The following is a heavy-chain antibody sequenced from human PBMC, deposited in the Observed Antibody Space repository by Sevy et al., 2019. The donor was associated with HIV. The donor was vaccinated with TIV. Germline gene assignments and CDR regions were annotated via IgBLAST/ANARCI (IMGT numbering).Heavy chain of an antibody. CDR1: GYTFTNYD. CDR3: ARDLAGSKQGGWFDP. J-gene: IGHJ5*02. Sequence: ASVKVSCKASGYTFTNYDINWVRQATGQGLEWMGWMNPNSGNTGYAKKFQGRVTMIRNTSMSTAYMELSSLTSDDTAGYYCARDLAGSKQGGWFDPWGQGTLVTVSS. CDR2: MNPNSGNT. D-gene: IGHD3-16*01. V-gene: IGHV1-8*01.